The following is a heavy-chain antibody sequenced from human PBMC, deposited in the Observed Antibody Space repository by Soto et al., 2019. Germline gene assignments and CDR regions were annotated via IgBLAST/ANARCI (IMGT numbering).Heavy chain of an antibody. CDR1: RYTFTSHG. CDR2: ISAYNGNT. D-gene: IGHD2-15*01. Sequence: VSCKASRYTFTSHGLSWARQAPGQGLEWMGWISAYNGNTNYAQKLQGRVTMTTDTSTSTAYMELRSLRSDDTAVYYCARGYCSGGSCYSYRNYYYYGMDVWGQGTTVTVSS. CDR3: ARGYCSGGSCYSYRNYYYYGMDV. J-gene: IGHJ6*02. V-gene: IGHV1-18*01.